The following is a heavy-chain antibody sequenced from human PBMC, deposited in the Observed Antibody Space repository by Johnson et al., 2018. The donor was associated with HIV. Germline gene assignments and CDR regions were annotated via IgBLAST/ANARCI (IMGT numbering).Heavy chain of an antibody. CDR1: GFTVSSNY. CDR2: IYSGGST. V-gene: IGHV3-66*02. J-gene: IGHJ3*02. Sequence: VQLVESGGGLVQPDGSLKLSCAASGFTVSSNYMSWVRQAPGKGLEWVSVIYSGGSTHYADSVKGRFTMSRDNSKNTLYLQMNSLRGEDTAVYYCARARRVVIGPDGFDIWGQGTMVTVSS. CDR3: ARARRVVIGPDGFDI. D-gene: IGHD3-22*01.